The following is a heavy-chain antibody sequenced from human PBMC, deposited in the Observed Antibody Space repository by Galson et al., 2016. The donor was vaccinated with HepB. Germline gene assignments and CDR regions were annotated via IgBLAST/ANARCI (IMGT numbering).Heavy chain of an antibody. CDR1: GFAVSSHD. J-gene: IGHJ4*02. D-gene: IGHD3-16*01. V-gene: IGHV3-53*01. CDR2: LEIGGST. Sequence: SLRLSCAASGFAVSSHDMSWIRQAPGKGLEWVSLLEIGGSTYYADSVKGRFTVSRDNSKNTLYLYMNSLRAGDTAVYYCGKHGGFDYWGQGALVTVSS. CDR3: GKHGGFDY.